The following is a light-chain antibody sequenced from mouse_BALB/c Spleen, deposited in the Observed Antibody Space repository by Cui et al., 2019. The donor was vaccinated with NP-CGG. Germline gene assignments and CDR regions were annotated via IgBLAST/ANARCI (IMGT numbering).Light chain of an antibody. CDR3: ALWYSNHWV. Sequence: QAVVTPESALTTSPGETVTLTCRSSTGAVTTSNYANWVQEKPDHLFTGLIGVIKNRVPGVPARFSGSLIGDKAALTITGAQTEDEAIYFCALWYSNHWVFGGGTKLTVL. CDR1: TGAVTTSNY. CDR2: VIK. J-gene: IGLJ1*01. V-gene: IGLV1*01.